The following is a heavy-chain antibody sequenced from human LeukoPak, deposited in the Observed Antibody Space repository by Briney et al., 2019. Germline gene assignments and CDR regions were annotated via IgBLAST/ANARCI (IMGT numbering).Heavy chain of an antibody. CDR2: INHSGST. V-gene: IGHV4-34*01. CDR3: ARGRSDPIRPFDY. D-gene: IGHD1-26*01. Sequence: SETLSLTCAVYGGSFSGYYWSWIRQPPGKGLEWIGEINHSGSTNYNPSLKSRVTISADTSKNQFSLKLSSVTAADTAVYYCARGRSDPIRPFDYWGQGTLVTVSS. CDR1: GGSFSGYY. J-gene: IGHJ4*02.